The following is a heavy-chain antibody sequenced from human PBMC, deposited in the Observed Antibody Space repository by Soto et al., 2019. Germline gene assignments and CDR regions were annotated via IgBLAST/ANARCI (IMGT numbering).Heavy chain of an antibody. CDR2: INSDGSST. Sequence: GGSLRLSCAASGFTFSSYWMHWVRQAPGKGLVWVSRINSDGSSTSYADSVKGRFTISRDNAKNTLYLQMNSLRAEDTAVYYCARFVDYGSYYYYYMDVWGKGTTVTVSS. CDR3: ARFVDYGSYYYYYMDV. V-gene: IGHV3-74*01. D-gene: IGHD4-17*01. J-gene: IGHJ6*03. CDR1: GFTFSSYW.